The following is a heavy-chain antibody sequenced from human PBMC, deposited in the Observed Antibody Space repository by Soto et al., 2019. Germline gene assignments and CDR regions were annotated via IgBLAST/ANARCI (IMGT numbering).Heavy chain of an antibody. D-gene: IGHD3-10*01. J-gene: IGHJ3*02. V-gene: IGHV3-64D*06. Sequence: GGSLRLSCSASGFTFSSYAMHWVRQAPGKGLEYASAISSNGGSTYYADSVKGRFTISRDNSKNTLYLQMSSLRAEDTAVYYCVILPRGERAFDIWGQGTMVTVSS. CDR3: VILPRGERAFDI. CDR2: ISSNGGST. CDR1: GFTFSSYA.